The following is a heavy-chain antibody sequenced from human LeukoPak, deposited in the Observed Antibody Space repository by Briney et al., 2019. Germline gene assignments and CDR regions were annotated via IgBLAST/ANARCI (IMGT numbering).Heavy chain of an antibody. Sequence: ASVKVSCKASGYTFTSSYMHWVRQAPGQGLEWMGIINPSGGSTSYAQKFQGRVTMIRDMSTSTVYMELSSLRSEDTAVYYCARDPIAVAGTIPFDYWGQGTLVTVSS. V-gene: IGHV1-46*01. CDR1: GYTFTSSY. D-gene: IGHD6-19*01. CDR3: ARDPIAVAGTIPFDY. CDR2: INPSGGST. J-gene: IGHJ4*02.